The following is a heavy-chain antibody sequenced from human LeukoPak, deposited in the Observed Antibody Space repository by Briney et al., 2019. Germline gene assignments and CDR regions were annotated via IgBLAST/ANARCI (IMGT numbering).Heavy chain of an antibody. CDR3: ARDVQRGQLWLPSYYYYGMDV. CDR2: IKQDGSEK. J-gene: IGHJ6*02. Sequence: GGSLRLSCAASGFTFSSYWMSWVRQAPGKGLEWVANIKQDGSEKYYVDSVKGRFTISRDNAKNSLYLQMNSLRAEDTAVYYCARDVQRGQLWLPSYYYYGMDVWGQGTTVTVSS. CDR1: GFTFSSYW. V-gene: IGHV3-7*01. D-gene: IGHD5-18*01.